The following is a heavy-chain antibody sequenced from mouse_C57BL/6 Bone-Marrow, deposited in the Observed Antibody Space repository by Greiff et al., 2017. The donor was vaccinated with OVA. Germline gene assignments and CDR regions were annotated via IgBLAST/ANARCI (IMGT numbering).Heavy chain of an antibody. Sequence: EVQLVESGEGLVKPGGSLKLSCAASGFTFSSYAMSWVRQTPEKRLEWVAYISSGGDYIYYADTVKGRFTISRDNARNTLYLQMSSLKSEDTAMYYCTRGGYGNGGRYYAMDYWGQGTSVTVSS. CDR1: GFTFSSYA. CDR3: TRGGYGNGGRYYAMDY. D-gene: IGHD2-10*02. J-gene: IGHJ4*01. CDR2: ISSGGDYI. V-gene: IGHV5-9-1*02.